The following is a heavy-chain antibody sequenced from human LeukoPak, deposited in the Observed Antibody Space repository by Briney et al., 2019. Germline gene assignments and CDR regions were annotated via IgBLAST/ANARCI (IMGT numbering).Heavy chain of an antibody. Sequence: GGSLRLSCAASGFTFSSYSMNWVRQAPGKGLEWVSYISSSSSTIYYADSVKGRFTISRDNAKNSLYLQMNSLRAEDTAVYYCARAPLYYYYYMDVWGKGTTVTVSS. CDR3: ARAPLYYYYYMDV. J-gene: IGHJ6*03. CDR2: ISSSSSTI. CDR1: GFTFSSYS. V-gene: IGHV3-48*01.